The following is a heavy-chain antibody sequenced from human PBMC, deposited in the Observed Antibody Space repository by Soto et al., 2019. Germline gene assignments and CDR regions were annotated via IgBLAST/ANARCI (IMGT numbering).Heavy chain of an antibody. D-gene: IGHD1-1*01. V-gene: IGHV4-34*01. CDR2: INHSGST. CDR1: GGSFSGYY. Sequence: SETLSLTCAVYGGSFSGYYWSWIRQPPGKGLEWIGEINHSGSTNYNPSLKSRVTISVDTSKNQFSLKLSSVTAADTAVYYCARGDTTGTTAPSGYYFDYWGQGTLVTVSS. J-gene: IGHJ4*02. CDR3: ARGDTTGTTAPSGYYFDY.